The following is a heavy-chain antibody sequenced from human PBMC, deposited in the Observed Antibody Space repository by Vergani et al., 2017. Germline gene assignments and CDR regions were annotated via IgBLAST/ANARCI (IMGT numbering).Heavy chain of an antibody. CDR1: GFTFSSYA. V-gene: IGHV3-23*01. J-gene: IGHJ3*02. D-gene: IGHD3-22*01. CDR2: ISGSGGST. CDR3: ARDSPDAENYYDSSGNRGDI. Sequence: EVQLLESGGGLVQPGGSLRLSCAASGFTFSSYAMSWVRQAPGKGLEWVSAISGSGGSTYYADSVKGRFTISRDNSKNTLYLQMNSLRAEDTAVYYCARDSPDAENYYDSSGNRGDIWGQGTMVTVSS.